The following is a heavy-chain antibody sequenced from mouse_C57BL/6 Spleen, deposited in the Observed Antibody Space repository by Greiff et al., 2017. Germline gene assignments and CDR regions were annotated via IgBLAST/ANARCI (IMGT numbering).Heavy chain of an antibody. V-gene: IGHV1-64*01. CDR1: GYTFTSYW. J-gene: IGHJ2*01. Sequence: QVQLQQPGAELVKPGASVTLSCKASGYTFTSYWMHWVKQRPGQGLEWIGMIHPNSGSTNYNEKFKSKTTLTVDKSSSTAYMQLSSLASEDSAVYCCARSLGHFDYWGQGTTLTVSS. CDR2: IHPNSGST. CDR3: ARSLGHFDY.